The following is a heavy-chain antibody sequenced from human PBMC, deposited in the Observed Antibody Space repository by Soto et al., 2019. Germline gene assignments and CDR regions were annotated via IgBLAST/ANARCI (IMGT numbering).Heavy chain of an antibody. D-gene: IGHD3-10*01. J-gene: IGHJ4*02. CDR1: GGSISSGDYY. V-gene: IGHV4-30-4*01. CDR2: IYYSGST. CDR3: ARYYYGSGSYQDY. Sequence: PSETLSLTCTVSGGSISSGDYYWSWIRQPPGKGLEWIGYIYYSGSTYYNPSLKSRVTISVDTSSNQFSLKLTSVTAADTAVYYCARYYYGSGSYQDYWGQGTLVTVSS.